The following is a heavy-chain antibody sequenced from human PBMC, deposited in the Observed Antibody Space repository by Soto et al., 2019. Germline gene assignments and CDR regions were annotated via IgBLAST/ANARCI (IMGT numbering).Heavy chain of an antibody. CDR2: IYYSGST. CDR1: GGSISSGGYY. CDR3: ASIVSSAHGEFSD. V-gene: IGHV4-31*03. D-gene: IGHD3-10*01. J-gene: IGHJ4*02. Sequence: QVQLQESGPGLVKPSQTLSLTCTVSGGSISSGGYYWSWIRQHPGKGLEWIGYIYYSGSTYYNPSLKRRVTISVDTSKNQFSLELGSVTAAYTAVYYCASIVSSAHGEFSDWGQGTLVTVSS.